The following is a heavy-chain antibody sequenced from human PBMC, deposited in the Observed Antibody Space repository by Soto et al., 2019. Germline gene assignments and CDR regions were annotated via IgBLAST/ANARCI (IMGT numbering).Heavy chain of an antibody. V-gene: IGHV4-30-4*01. CDR1: GGSISSGDYY. D-gene: IGHD2-15*01. Sequence: SETLSLTCTVSGGSISSGDYYWSWIRQPPGKGLEWIGYIYYSGSTYYNPSLKSRVTISVDTSKNQFSLKLSSVTAADTAVYYCARAHLVVVVAATKTSNWFDPWGQGTLVTV. CDR3: ARAHLVVVVAATKTSNWFDP. J-gene: IGHJ5*02. CDR2: IYYSGST.